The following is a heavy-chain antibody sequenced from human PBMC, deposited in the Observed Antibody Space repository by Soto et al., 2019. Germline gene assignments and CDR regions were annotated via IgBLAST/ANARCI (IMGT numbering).Heavy chain of an antibody. J-gene: IGHJ4*02. CDR2: ISISSSTI. CDR1: GFTLSSYS. Sequence: GGSLRLSCAASGFTLSSYSMNWVRQAPGKGLEWVSYISISSSTIYYADSVKGRFTISRDNAKNSLYLQMNSLRDEDTALYYCARVPVSYDSSGYLFDYWGQGTLVTVSS. D-gene: IGHD3-22*01. CDR3: ARVPVSYDSSGYLFDY. V-gene: IGHV3-48*02.